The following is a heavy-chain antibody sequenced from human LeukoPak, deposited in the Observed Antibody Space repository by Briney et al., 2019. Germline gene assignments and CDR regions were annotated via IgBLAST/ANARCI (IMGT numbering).Heavy chain of an antibody. Sequence: GGSLRLSCAASGFTFSGYAMSWVRQSPGKGLEWVSVIYSGGSTYYADSVNGRFTISRDNSRNTLLLQMNSLRAEDTALYYCASAREYCGSAECYEYFQHWGQGTLVTVSS. J-gene: IGHJ1*01. CDR3: ASAREYCGSAECYEYFQH. CDR1: GFTFSGYA. CDR2: IYSGGST. V-gene: IGHV3-23*03. D-gene: IGHD2-21*01.